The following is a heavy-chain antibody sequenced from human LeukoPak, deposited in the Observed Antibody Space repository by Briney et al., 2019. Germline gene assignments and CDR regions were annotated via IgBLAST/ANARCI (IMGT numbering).Heavy chain of an antibody. J-gene: IGHJ5*01. CDR3: ARAPTVTTRVFAS. V-gene: IGHV3-7*05. D-gene: IGHD4-17*01. CDR2: IKQDGTET. CDR1: GFTFRSYA. Sequence: GGSLRLSCAASGFTFRSYAMRWVRQAPGKGLEWVANIKQDGTETYYVDSLKGRFTISRDNAKNSLYLQLNSLRAEDTAVYYCARAPTVTTRVFASWGQGTLVTVSS.